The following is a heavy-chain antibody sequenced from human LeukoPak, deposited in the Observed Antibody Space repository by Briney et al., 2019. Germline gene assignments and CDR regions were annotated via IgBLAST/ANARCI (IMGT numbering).Heavy chain of an antibody. CDR2: ISSSSINI. D-gene: IGHD3-10*01. V-gene: IGHV3-21*01. J-gene: IGHJ4*01. CDR3: VRDRGADKDDY. Sequence: GGSLRLSCAASGFTFSSYAMHWVRQAPGQGLEWVSSISSSSINIFYGDSVKGRFTISRDNTKNSVYLQMKSLRVDDTAVYYCVRDRGADKDDYWGHGTLVSVSS. CDR1: GFTFSSYA.